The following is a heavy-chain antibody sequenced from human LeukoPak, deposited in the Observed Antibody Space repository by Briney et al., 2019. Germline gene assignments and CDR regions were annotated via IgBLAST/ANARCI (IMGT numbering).Heavy chain of an antibody. Sequence: ASVKVSCKTSGYSFTNYGISWVRQAPGLGLVWMAWISAYNGNTNYAQKVQGRVTMTTDTSTSTAYMELRSLRFDDTAVYYCARDQSVRLLQTSSTYFKHVFAIWGQGSMVTVSS. CDR2: ISAYNGNT. D-gene: IGHD6-13*01. CDR1: GYSFTNYG. CDR3: ARDQSVRLLQTSSTYFKHVFAI. V-gene: IGHV1-18*01. J-gene: IGHJ3*02.